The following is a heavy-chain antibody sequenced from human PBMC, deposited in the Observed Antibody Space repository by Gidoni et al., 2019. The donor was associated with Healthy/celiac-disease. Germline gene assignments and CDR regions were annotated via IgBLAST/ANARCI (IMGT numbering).Heavy chain of an antibody. V-gene: IGHV3-23*04. CDR2: ISGSGGST. Sequence: EVQLVESGGGWVQPGGSLRLSCAASGFTFSSYAMSWVRQAPGKGLEWVSAISGSGGSTYYADSVKGRFTISRDNSKNTLYLQMNSLRAEDTAVYYCAKVPYGNIVATIPYYFDYWGQGTLVTVSS. J-gene: IGHJ4*02. CDR3: AKVPYGNIVATIPYYFDY. D-gene: IGHD5-12*01. CDR1: GFTFSSYA.